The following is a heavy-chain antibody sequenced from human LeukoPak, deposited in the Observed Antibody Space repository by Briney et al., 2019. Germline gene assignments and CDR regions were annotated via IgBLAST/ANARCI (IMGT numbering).Heavy chain of an antibody. CDR3: ASNWNYIRGYGMDV. CDR1: GFTFSNYW. D-gene: IGHD1-7*01. V-gene: IGHV3-7*01. J-gene: IGHJ6*02. CDR2: INQDGSEK. Sequence: GGSLRLPCAASGFTFSNYWVSWVRQAPGKRLQWVANINQDGSEKHYVDSVRGRFTISRDNAKNSLYLQMNSLRAEDTAVYYCASNWNYIRGYGMDVWGQGTTVTVSS.